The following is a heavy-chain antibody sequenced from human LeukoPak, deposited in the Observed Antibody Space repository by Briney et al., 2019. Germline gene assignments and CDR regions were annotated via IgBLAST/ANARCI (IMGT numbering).Heavy chain of an antibody. CDR3: ARTIVVVPAASGAAFDI. CDR1: GGTFSSYA. D-gene: IGHD2-2*01. CDR2: IIPIFGTA. J-gene: IGHJ3*02. Sequence: SVKVSCKASGGTFSSYAISWVRQAPGQGLEWMGGIIPIFGTANYAQKFQGRVTITADESTSTAYMELSSLRSEDTAVYYCARTIVVVPAASGAAFDIWGQGTMVTVSS. V-gene: IGHV1-69*01.